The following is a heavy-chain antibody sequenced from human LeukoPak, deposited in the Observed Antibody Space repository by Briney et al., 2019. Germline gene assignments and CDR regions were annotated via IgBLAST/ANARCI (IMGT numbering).Heavy chain of an antibody. CDR2: INHSGST. D-gene: IGHD6-13*01. V-gene: IGHV4-34*01. CDR3: ARGSDTAAGLY. J-gene: IGHJ4*02. Sequence: SDTLSLTCAVYGGSLCGYYWSWIRHPPGKGLEWIGEINHSGSTNYNPSLKSRVSISVDSSKNPFSLKVSSVTAADTAVYYCARGSDTAAGLYWGQGTLVTVSS. CDR1: GGSLCGYY.